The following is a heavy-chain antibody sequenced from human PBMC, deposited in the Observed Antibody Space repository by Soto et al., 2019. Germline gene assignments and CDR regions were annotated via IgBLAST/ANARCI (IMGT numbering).Heavy chain of an antibody. D-gene: IGHD3-22*01. CDR3: ARDSLEPDSISHDTSTSGIYV. V-gene: IGHV1-69*13. CDR1: GGTFSSYA. J-gene: IGHJ6*02. Sequence: SVKVSCKASGGTFSSYAISWVRQAPGQGLEWMGGIIPIFGTANYAQKFQGRVTITADESTSTAYMELSSLRSEDTAVYYCARDSLEPDSISHDTSTSGIYVLAQGATVTVS. CDR2: IIPIFGTA.